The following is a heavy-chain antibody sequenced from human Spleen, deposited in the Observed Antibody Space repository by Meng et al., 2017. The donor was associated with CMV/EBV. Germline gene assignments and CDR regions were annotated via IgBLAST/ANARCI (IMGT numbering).Heavy chain of an antibody. J-gene: IGHJ4*02. V-gene: IGHV1-69*02. CDR3: AKDDPSGHYGSDF. CDR2: IVLMFGMV. Sequence: SVNVSCKASGGTFSDYTISWVRQAPGQGPEWMGRIVLMFGMVSYAQKFQGRVTITADKSTNTAYMEVSSLRSEDTAIYYCAKDDPSGHYGSDFWGQGTLVTVSS. D-gene: IGHD3-22*01. CDR1: GGTFSDYT.